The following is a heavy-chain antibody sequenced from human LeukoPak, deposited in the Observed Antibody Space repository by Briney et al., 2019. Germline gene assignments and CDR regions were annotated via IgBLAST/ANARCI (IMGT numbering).Heavy chain of an antibody. CDR2: ISTKNGIT. CDR3: ASLYLPYDSSGYYYGPLDY. V-gene: IGHV1-18*01. Sequence: EASVKVSCKASGYTFTNYGISWVRQAAGQGLEWMGWISTKNGITNYLQKLQGRVTMTTDTSTSTALMELRSLRSDDTAVYYCASLYLPYDSSGYYYGPLDYWGQGTLVTVSS. J-gene: IGHJ4*02. CDR1: GYTFTNYG. D-gene: IGHD3-22*01.